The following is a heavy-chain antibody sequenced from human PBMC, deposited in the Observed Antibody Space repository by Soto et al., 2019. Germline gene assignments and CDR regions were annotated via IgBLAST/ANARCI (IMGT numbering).Heavy chain of an antibody. CDR1: GYSFTDYH. CDR2: INPKSGGT. CDR3: ARGHSTDCSNGVCSFFYNHEMDV. Sequence: ASVKVSCKASGYSFTDYHVHWVRQAPGQGLEWLGRINPKSGGTSTAQKFQGWVTMTRDTSINTAYIDLTRLRSGDTAVYYCARGHSTDCSNGVCSFFYNHEMDVWGQGTPITV. D-gene: IGHD2-8*01. V-gene: IGHV1-2*04. J-gene: IGHJ6*02.